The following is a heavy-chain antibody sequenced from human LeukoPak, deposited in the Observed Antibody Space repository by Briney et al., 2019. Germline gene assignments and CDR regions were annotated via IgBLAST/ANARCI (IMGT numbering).Heavy chain of an antibody. D-gene: IGHD3-22*01. CDR2: IKSKTDGGTT. Sequence: GGSLRLSCAASGFTFSNAWMSWVRQAPGKGLEWVGRIKSKTDGGTTDYAAPVKGRFTISRDNSRNTLFLQMNSLRAEDTAVYYCAKRGHYDTTSSYASFDSWGQGTLVTVSS. V-gene: IGHV3-15*01. CDR1: GFTFSNAW. CDR3: AKRGHYDTTSSYASFDS. J-gene: IGHJ4*02.